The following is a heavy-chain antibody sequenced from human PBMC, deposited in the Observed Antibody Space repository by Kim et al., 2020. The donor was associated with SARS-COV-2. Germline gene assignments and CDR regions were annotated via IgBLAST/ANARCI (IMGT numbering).Heavy chain of an antibody. V-gene: IGHV1-69*13. Sequence: SVKVSCKASGGTFSSYAISWVRQAPGQGLEWMGGIIPIFGTANYAQKFQGRVTITADESTSTAYMELSSLRSEDTAVYYCASWSQSLRDGGDDYYYGMDVWGQGTTVTVSS. D-gene: IGHD3-16*01. J-gene: IGHJ6*01. CDR2: IIPIFGTA. CDR3: ASWSQSLRDGGDDYYYGMDV. CDR1: GGTFSSYA.